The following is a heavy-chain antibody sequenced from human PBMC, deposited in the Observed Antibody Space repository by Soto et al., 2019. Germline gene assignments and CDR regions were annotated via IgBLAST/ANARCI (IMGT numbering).Heavy chain of an antibody. Sequence: QVQLQESGPGLVKPSQTLSLTCTVSGGSISSGNYYWSWIRQPPGKGLEWIGYIYYNGSTYYNPPLKSRLTISLDTSKNQFSLKLSSVTAADTAVYYCARDLRLGLDPDAFDIWGQGTMVTVSS. J-gene: IGHJ3*02. D-gene: IGHD6-19*01. CDR3: ARDLRLGLDPDAFDI. CDR1: GGSISSGNYY. CDR2: IYYNGST. V-gene: IGHV4-30-4*01.